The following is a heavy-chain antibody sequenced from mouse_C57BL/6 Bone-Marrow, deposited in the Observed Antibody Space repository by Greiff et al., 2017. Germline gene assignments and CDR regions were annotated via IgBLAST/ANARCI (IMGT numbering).Heavy chain of an antibody. Sequence: QVQLQQPGAELVRPGSSVKLSCKASGYTFTSYWMHWVKQRPIQGLEWIGNIDPSDSETHYNQKFKDKATLTVDKSSSTAYMQLSSLTSEDSAVYYCEKGYYYGSSYGYYAMDYWGQGTSVTVSS. J-gene: IGHJ4*01. CDR2: IDPSDSET. V-gene: IGHV1-52*01. CDR3: EKGYYYGSSYGYYAMDY. CDR1: GYTFTSYW. D-gene: IGHD1-1*01.